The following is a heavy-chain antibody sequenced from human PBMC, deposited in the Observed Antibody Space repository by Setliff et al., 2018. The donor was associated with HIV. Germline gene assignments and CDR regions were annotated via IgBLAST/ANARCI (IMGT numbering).Heavy chain of an antibody. J-gene: IGHJ6*03. D-gene: IGHD5-18*01. CDR3: ARVQNEYIYGYNNYYYMDV. V-gene: IGHV4-59*11. CDR2: GHHSGHT. CDR1: GVSITSHY. Sequence: SETLSLTCTVSGVSITSHYWNWIRQSPGKGLEWIGFGHHSGHTRQNPSLASRVTISRDNAQNSLSLQMDNLRAEDTAVYYCARVQNEYIYGYNNYYYMDVWGKGTTVTVSS.